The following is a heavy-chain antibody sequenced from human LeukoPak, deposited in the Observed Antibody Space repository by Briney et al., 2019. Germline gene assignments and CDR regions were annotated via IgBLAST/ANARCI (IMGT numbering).Heavy chain of an antibody. CDR3: AKGLPRIAAAWGY. CDR1: GFTFSSYG. CDR2: IRYDGSNK. D-gene: IGHD6-13*01. V-gene: IGHV3-30*02. J-gene: IGHJ4*02. Sequence: SGGSLRLSCAASGFTFSSYGMHWVRQAPGKGLEGVAFIRYDGSNKYYADSVKGRFTISRDNSKNTLYLQMNSLRAEDTAVYYCAKGLPRIAAAWGYWGQGTLVTVSS.